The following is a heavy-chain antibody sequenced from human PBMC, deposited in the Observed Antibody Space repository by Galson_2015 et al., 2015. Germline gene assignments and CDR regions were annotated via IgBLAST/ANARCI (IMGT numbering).Heavy chain of an antibody. CDR2: IKSKTDGGTT. CDR3: AKTVRGVRNVDY. V-gene: IGHV3-15*01. Sequence: SLRLSCAASGFTFSNAWMSWVRQAPGKGLEWVGRIKSKTDGGTTDYAAPVKGRFTISRDDSKNTLYLQMNSLRAEDTAVYYCAKTVRGVRNVDYWGQGTLVTVSS. J-gene: IGHJ4*02. CDR1: GFTFSNAW. D-gene: IGHD3-10*01.